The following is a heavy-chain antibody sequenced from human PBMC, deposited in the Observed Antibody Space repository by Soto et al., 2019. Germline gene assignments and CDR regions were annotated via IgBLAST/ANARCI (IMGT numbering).Heavy chain of an antibody. Sequence: GESLKISCKGSGYTSTTFWIAWVRQMPGKGLEWMGIIYPGDSDTRYGPSFQGQVTISADKSINTAYLQWSSLRASDTALYFCARLQKAIINQYYIDFWGQGTPVTVSS. CDR3: ARLQKAIINQYYIDF. V-gene: IGHV5-51*01. D-gene: IGHD2-8*01. CDR2: IYPGDSDT. J-gene: IGHJ4*02. CDR1: GYTSTTFW.